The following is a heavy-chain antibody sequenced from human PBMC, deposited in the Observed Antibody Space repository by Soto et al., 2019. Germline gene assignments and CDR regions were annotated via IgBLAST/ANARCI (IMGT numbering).Heavy chain of an antibody. CDR3: AASYCSSTSCYPYYYYYMDV. J-gene: IGHJ6*03. D-gene: IGHD2-2*01. CDR1: GGTFSSYT. Sequence: QVQLVQSGAEVKKPGSSVKVSCKASGGTFSSYTISWVRQAPGQGLEWMGRIIPILGIANYAQKFQGRVTITADKSTSTAYMERSSRRSEDTAVYYCAASYCSSTSCYPYYYYYMDVWGKGTTVTVSS. V-gene: IGHV1-69*02. CDR2: IIPILGIA.